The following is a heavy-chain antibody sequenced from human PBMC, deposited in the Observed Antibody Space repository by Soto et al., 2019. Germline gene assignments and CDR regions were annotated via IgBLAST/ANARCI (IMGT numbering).Heavy chain of an antibody. CDR1: GFTFSSYG. CDR3: AKTAGYDYVWGSSGLDP. Sequence: PGGSLRLSCAGSGFTFSSYGMHWVRQAPGKGLEWVAVISYDGSDKYYGDSVKGRFTISRDDSKNTLYLQMNSLRVEDTAIYYCAKTAGYDYVWGSSGLDPWGQGTPVTVS. CDR2: ISYDGSDK. V-gene: IGHV3-30*18. J-gene: IGHJ5*02. D-gene: IGHD3-16*01.